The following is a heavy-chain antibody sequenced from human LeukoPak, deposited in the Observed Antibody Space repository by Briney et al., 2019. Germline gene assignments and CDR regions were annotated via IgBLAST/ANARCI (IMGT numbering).Heavy chain of an antibody. D-gene: IGHD3-10*01. Sequence: SETLSLTCTVSGGPITTKTNYWAWIRQPPGKGLEWIASVYYSGGTYYNPSLKSRLTVSGDTSKNQFSLRLSSVTAADTAVYFCARHSMYDSGTYTFDVWGQGTLVTVSS. CDR1: GGPITTKTNY. V-gene: IGHV4-39*01. CDR3: ARHSMYDSGTYTFDV. CDR2: VYYSGGT. J-gene: IGHJ4*02.